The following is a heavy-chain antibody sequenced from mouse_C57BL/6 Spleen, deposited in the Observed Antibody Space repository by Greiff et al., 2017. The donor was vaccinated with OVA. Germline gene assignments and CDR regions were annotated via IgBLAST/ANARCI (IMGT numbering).Heavy chain of an antibody. D-gene: IGHD1-1*01. CDR3: ARDGPATVVNWYFDV. J-gene: IGHJ1*03. CDR2: ISDGGSYT. Sequence: EVQRVESGGGLVKPGGSLKLSCAASGFTFSSYAMSWVRQTPEKRLEWVATISDGGSYTYYPDNVKGRFTISRDNAKNNLYLQMSHLKSEDTAMYYCARDGPATVVNWYFDVWGTGTTVTVSS. V-gene: IGHV5-4*01. CDR1: GFTFSSYA.